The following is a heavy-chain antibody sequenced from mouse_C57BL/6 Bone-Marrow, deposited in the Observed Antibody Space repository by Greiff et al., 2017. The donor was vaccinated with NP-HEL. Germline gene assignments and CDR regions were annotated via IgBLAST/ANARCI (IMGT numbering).Heavy chain of an antibody. D-gene: IGHD4-1*01. CDR2: ISNLAYSI. CDR3: ARRDWDPYWYFDV. Sequence: EMMLVESGGGLVQPGGSLKLSCAASGFTFSDYGMAWVRQAPRKGPEWVAFISNLAYSIYYADTVTGRFTISRENAKNTLYLEMSSLRSEDTAMYYCARRDWDPYWYFDVWGTGTTVTVSS. V-gene: IGHV5-15*01. J-gene: IGHJ1*03. CDR1: GFTFSDYG.